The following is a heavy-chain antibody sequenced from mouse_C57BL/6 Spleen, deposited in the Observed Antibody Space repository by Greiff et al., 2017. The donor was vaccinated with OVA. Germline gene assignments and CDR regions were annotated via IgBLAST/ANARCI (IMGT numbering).Heavy chain of an antibody. CDR3: AKGLYDGYYYAWFAY. V-gene: IGHV1-53*01. CDR2: INPSNGGT. J-gene: IGHJ3*01. D-gene: IGHD2-3*01. Sequence: VQLQQPGTELVKPGASVKLSCKASGYTFTSYWMHWVKQRPGQGLEWIGNINPSNGGTNYNEKFKSKATLTVDKSSSTAYMQLSSLTSEDSAVYYCAKGLYDGYYYAWFAYWGQGTLVTVSA. CDR1: GYTFTSYW.